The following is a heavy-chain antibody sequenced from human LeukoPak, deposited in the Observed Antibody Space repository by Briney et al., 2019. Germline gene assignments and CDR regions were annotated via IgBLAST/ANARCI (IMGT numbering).Heavy chain of an antibody. CDR1: GFTFSSYS. CDR3: ARDTEWLAPFDY. Sequence: RLSCAASGFTFSSYSMDWVRQAPGKGLEWVSSISSSSSYIYYADSVKGRFTISRDNAKNSLYLQMNSLRAEDTAVYYCARDTEWLAPFDYWGQGTLVTVSS. J-gene: IGHJ4*02. CDR2: ISSSSSYI. V-gene: IGHV3-21*01. D-gene: IGHD6-19*01.